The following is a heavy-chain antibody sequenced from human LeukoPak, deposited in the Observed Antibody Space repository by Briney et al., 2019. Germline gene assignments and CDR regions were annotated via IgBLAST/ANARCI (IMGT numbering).Heavy chain of an antibody. CDR1: GFTFSSYA. CDR2: VTGSGGNT. V-gene: IGHV3-23*01. CDR3: ARKRPNYFDY. J-gene: IGHJ4*02. Sequence: GGSLRLSCAASGFTFSSYAMSWVRQAPGKGLEWVSVVTGSGGNTYYADSVKGRFTISRDNAENSLYLQMNSLRAEDTALYYCARKRPNYFDYWGQGTLVTVSS.